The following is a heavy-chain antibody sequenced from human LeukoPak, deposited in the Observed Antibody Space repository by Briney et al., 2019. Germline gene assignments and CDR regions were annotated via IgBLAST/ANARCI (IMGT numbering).Heavy chain of an antibody. CDR2: ISSSGSTI. D-gene: IGHD3-3*01. V-gene: IGHV3-11*04. CDR1: GFTFSDYY. CDR3: ARVYAPRPKYYDFWSGFDAFDI. Sequence: KPGGSLRLSCAASGFTFSDYYMSWIRQAPGKGLEWVSYISSSGSTIYYADSVKGRFTISRDNAKNSLYLQMNSLRAEDTAVYYCARVYAPRPKYYDFWSGFDAFDIWGQGTMVTVSS. J-gene: IGHJ3*02.